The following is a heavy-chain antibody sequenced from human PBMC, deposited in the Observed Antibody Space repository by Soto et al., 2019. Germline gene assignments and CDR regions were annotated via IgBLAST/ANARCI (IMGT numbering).Heavy chain of an antibody. CDR1: CGSISEKY. CDR3: VASLAASGLNWLDP. J-gene: IGHJ5*02. CDR2: IFANGHT. V-gene: IGHV4-4*07. Sequence: SEPLSLTCIVSCGSISEKYWNWVRQPPGKGLEWIGLIFANGHTDYNPSLKSRVTMSVDASKNQFSLRLTSMTAADTAVYYCVASLAASGLNWLDPWGRGTLVNVSS. D-gene: IGHD6-13*01.